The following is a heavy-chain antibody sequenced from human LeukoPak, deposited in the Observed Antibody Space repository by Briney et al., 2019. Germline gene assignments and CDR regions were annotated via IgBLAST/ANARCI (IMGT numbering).Heavy chain of an antibody. Sequence: PGGSLRLSCAASGFTFSIYGMHWVRQAPGKGLEWVAVISYDGSNKYYADSVKGRFTISRDNSKNTLYLQMNSLRAEDTAVYYCARDPRRHRGAFDIWGQGTMVSVSS. CDR1: GFTFSIYG. CDR2: ISYDGSNK. J-gene: IGHJ3*02. D-gene: IGHD1-14*01. V-gene: IGHV3-30*03. CDR3: ARDPRRHRGAFDI.